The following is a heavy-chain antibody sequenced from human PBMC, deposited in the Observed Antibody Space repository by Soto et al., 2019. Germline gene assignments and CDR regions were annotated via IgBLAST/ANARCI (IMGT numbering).Heavy chain of an antibody. D-gene: IGHD2-2*01. CDR2: ISDSGST. V-gene: IGHV4-59*01. J-gene: IGHJ4*02. CDR3: PGVSHHLYCSSTRCYFDY. Sequence: QVQLQESGPGLVKPSETLSLTCTVSGGSISNYYWSWIRQPPGMGLEWIGYISDSGSTNYSPSLKSRGTIPVDTSKDQFSLKVGSVTAADPAVNCCPGVSHHLYCSSTRCYFDYWGQGTLVTVSS. CDR1: GGSISNYY.